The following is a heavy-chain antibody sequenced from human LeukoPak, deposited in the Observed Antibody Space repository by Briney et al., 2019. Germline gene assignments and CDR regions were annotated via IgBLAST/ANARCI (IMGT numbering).Heavy chain of an antibody. V-gene: IGHV3-53*01. J-gene: IGHJ6*02. D-gene: IGHD3-10*01. Sequence: GGSLRLSCAASTFTFSSYGINWVRQAPGKGLEWVSVIYSGGYTSYADSVKGRFTISRDNSKNTLYLQMNSLRAEDTAVYYCARDRNYYGSGSYYAPSGMDVWGQGTTVTVSS. CDR3: ARDRNYYGSGSYYAPSGMDV. CDR2: IYSGGYT. CDR1: TFTFSSYG.